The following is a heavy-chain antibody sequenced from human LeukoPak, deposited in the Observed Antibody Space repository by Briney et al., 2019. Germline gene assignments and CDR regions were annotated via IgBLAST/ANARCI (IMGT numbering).Heavy chain of an antibody. CDR1: GGSISSSSYY. CDR3: ARYGPDHPAGPGYSSSLDY. J-gene: IGHJ4*02. D-gene: IGHD6-13*01. Sequence: EASETLSLTCTVSGGSISSSSYYWGWIRQPPGKGLEWIGSIYYSGSTYYNPSLKSRVTISVDTSKNQFSLKLSSVTAADTAVYYCARYGPDHPAGPGYSSSLDYWGQGTLVTVSS. V-gene: IGHV4-39*01. CDR2: IYYSGST.